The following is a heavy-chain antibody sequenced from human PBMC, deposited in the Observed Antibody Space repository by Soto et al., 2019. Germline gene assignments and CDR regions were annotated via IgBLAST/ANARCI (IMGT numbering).Heavy chain of an antibody. J-gene: IGHJ6*02. D-gene: IGHD5-18*01. CDR3: ARTSMQSRGYSYGHGGMDV. Sequence: GEXLKISCKGSGYSFTSYWISWVRQMPGKGLEWMGRIDPSDSYTNYSPSFQGHVTISADKSISTAYLQWSSLKASDTAMYYCARTSMQSRGYSYGHGGMDVWGQGTTVTVSS. CDR1: GYSFTSYW. CDR2: IDPSDSYT. V-gene: IGHV5-10-1*01.